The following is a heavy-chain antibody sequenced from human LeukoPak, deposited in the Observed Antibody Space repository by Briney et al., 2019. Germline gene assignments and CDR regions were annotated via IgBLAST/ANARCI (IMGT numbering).Heavy chain of an antibody. J-gene: IGHJ4*02. V-gene: IGHV1-2*02. CDR1: GYTFTGYY. CDR3: ATVLDYGDYYFDY. D-gene: IGHD4-17*01. CDR2: INPNSGGT. Sequence: GASVKVSCKASGYTFTGYYMHWVRQAPGQGLEWMGWINPNSGGTNYAQKFQGRVTMTEDTSTDTAYMELSSLRSEDTAVYYCATVLDYGDYYFDYWGQGTLVTVSS.